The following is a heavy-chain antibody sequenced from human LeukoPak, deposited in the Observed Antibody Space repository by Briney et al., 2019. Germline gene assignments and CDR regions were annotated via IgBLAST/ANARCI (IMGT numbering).Heavy chain of an antibody. CDR3: AREQN. CDR1: GGSFSGYY. Sequence: SETLSLTCAVYGGSFSGYYWSWIRQPPGKGLEWIGYIYYSGSTYYNPSLKSRVTISVDTSKNQFSLKLSSVTAADTAVYYCAREQNWGQGTLVTVSS. CDR2: IYYSGST. V-gene: IGHV4-30-4*01. J-gene: IGHJ4*02.